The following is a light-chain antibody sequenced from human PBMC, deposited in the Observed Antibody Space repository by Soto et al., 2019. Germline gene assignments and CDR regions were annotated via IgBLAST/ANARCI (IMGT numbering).Light chain of an antibody. CDR1: SGHSSYI. J-gene: IGLJ7*01. V-gene: IGLV4-60*03. CDR2: LEGSGSY. Sequence: QSVLTQSSSASASLGSSVNLTCTLSSGHSSYIIAWHQQQPGKAPRYLMKLEGSGSYNKGSGVPDRFSGSSSGADRYLTISNLQSEDEADYYCETWDSNIAVFGGGTQLTVL. CDR3: ETWDSNIAV.